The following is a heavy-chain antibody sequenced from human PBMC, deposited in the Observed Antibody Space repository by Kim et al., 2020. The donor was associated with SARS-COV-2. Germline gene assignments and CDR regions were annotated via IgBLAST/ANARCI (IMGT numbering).Heavy chain of an antibody. CDR3: ARVLHSLVRGEGYFDY. J-gene: IGHJ4*02. CDR2: IIPIFGTA. CDR1: GGTFSSYA. Sequence: SVKVSCKASGGTFSSYAISWVRQAPGQGLEWMGGIIPIFGTANYAQKFQGRVTITADESTSTAYMELSSLRSEDTAVYYCARVLHSLVRGEGYFDYWGQGTLVTVSS. D-gene: IGHD3-10*01. V-gene: IGHV1-69*13.